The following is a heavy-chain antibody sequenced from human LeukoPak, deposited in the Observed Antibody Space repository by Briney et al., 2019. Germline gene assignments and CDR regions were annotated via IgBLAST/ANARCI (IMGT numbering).Heavy chain of an antibody. Sequence: EASVKVSCKASGYTFTGYYMHWVRQAPGQGLEWMGWISAHDGDTNYAQKFQGRVSMTTDTSTTTAYMELRSLISDDTAVYYCARDYGDYDLDQWGQGTLVTVSS. CDR1: GYTFTGYY. CDR2: ISAHDGDT. J-gene: IGHJ4*02. V-gene: IGHV1-18*04. CDR3: ARDYGDYDLDQ. D-gene: IGHD4-17*01.